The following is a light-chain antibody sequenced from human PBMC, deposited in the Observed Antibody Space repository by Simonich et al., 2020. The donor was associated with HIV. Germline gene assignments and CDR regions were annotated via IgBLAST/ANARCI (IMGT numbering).Light chain of an antibody. CDR2: DVS. J-gene: IGLJ3*02. V-gene: IGLV2-14*01. Sequence: QSALTQPASVSGSPGQSITISCTGTSSDVGGYNYVSWYQQHPGKVPKLMIYDVSKRPAGVSNRFSGSKSGNMASLTISGLQAEDEADYYGSSYTSSTTWVIGGGTKLTVL. CDR1: SSDVGGYNY. CDR3: SSYTSSTTWV.